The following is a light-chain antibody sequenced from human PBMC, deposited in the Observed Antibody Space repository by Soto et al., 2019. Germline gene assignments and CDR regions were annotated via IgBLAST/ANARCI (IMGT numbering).Light chain of an antibody. CDR2: SAS. CDR3: QQLSRYPST. Sequence: DIQMTQSPSSMSASVGDRVTITCRASQRISSYLNWYQQKAGNAPKLLIFSASTLQTGVPSRFSGTESGTDFTLTISSLQPEDFATYYCQQLSRYPSTFGGGTKVDIK. CDR1: QRISSY. V-gene: IGKV1-39*01. J-gene: IGKJ4*01.